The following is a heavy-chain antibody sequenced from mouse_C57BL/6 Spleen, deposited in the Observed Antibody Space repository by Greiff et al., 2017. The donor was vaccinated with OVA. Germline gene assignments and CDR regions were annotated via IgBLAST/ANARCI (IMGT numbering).Heavy chain of an antibody. CDR2: ISYDGSN. D-gene: IGHD1-1*01. Sequence: DVKLQESGPGLVKPSQSLSLTCSVTGYSITSGYYWNWIRQFPGNKLEWMGYISYDGSNNYNPSLKNRISITRDTSKNQFFLKLNSVTTEDTATYYCAILLRWNFDYWGQGTTLTVSS. CDR1: GYSITSGYY. CDR3: AILLRWNFDY. J-gene: IGHJ2*01. V-gene: IGHV3-6*01.